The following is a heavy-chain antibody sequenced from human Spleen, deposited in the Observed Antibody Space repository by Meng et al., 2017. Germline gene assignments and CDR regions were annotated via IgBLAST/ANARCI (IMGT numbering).Heavy chain of an antibody. V-gene: IGHV4-59*01. CDR2: IYYSGST. D-gene: IGHD3-9*01. J-gene: IGHJ4*02. Sequence: SETLSLTCAVYGGSFSGYYWSWIRQPPGKGLEWIGYIYYSGSTNYNPSLKSRVTTSVDTSKNQFSLKLSSVTAADTDVYYCARGPNYDILTGYLYYFDYWGQGTLVTVSS. CDR3: ARGPNYDILTGYLYYFDY. CDR1: GGSFSGYY.